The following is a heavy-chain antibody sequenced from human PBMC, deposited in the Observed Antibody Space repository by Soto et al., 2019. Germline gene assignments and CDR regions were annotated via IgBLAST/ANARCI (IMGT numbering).Heavy chain of an antibody. J-gene: IGHJ6*02. CDR1: GGSISSGGYS. Sequence: QLQLQESASGLVKPSQTLSLTCAVSGGSISSGGYSWSWIRQPPGKGLEWIGYIYHSGSTYYNPSLKSRVTISVDRSKNQFSLKLSSVTAADTAVYYCAREKSGMDVWGQGTTVTVSS. CDR3: AREKSGMDV. CDR2: IYHSGST. V-gene: IGHV4-30-2*01.